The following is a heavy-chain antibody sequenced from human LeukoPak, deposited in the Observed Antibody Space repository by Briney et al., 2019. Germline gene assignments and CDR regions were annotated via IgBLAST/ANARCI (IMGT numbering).Heavy chain of an antibody. CDR3: ARVAHYYHLDQ. CDR2: ISWNSGSI. Sequence: PGGSLRLSCAAFGFTFDDYAMHWVRQAPGKGLEWVSGISWNSGSIGYADSVKGRFIISRDNAKNSLYLQMKSLRAEDTAVYYCARVAHYYHLDQWGQGTLVTVSS. V-gene: IGHV3-9*01. J-gene: IGHJ4*02. D-gene: IGHD1-26*01. CDR1: GFTFDDYA.